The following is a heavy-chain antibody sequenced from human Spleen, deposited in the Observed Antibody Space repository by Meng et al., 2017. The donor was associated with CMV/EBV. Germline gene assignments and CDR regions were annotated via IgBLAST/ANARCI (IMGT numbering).Heavy chain of an antibody. V-gene: IGHV3-30*02. CDR2: IRYDGSNK. Sequence: GGSLRLSCAASGFTFSSYGMHWVRQAPGKGLEWVAFIRYDGSNKYSADSVKGRFIISRDNSKKTLYLQMNSLRAEDTAVYYCAKDILRYCSSTSCSPVDYWGQGTLVTVSS. D-gene: IGHD2-2*01. CDR3: AKDILRYCSSTSCSPVDY. J-gene: IGHJ4*02. CDR1: GFTFSSYG.